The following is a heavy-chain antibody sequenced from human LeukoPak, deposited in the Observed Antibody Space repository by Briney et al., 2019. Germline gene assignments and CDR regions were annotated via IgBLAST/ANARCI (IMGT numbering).Heavy chain of an antibody. V-gene: IGHV4-39*01. CDR1: GGSISSSSYY. D-gene: IGHD5-12*01. CDR3: ARRGYSGYEVGY. CDR2: IYYSGST. Sequence: KPSETLSLTCTVSGGSISSSSYYRGWIRQPPGKGLEWIGSIYYSGSTYYNPSLKSRVTISVDTSKNQFSLKLSSVTAADTAVYYCARRGYSGYEVGYWGQGTLVTVSS. J-gene: IGHJ4*02.